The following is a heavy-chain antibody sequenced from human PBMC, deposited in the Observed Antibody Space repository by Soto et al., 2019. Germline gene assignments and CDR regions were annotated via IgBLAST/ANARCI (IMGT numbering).Heavy chain of an antibody. CDR2: ISSSSSYI. CDR1: GFTFSSYS. CDR3: ARYSSAWSTPNNWFDP. V-gene: IGHV3-21*01. J-gene: IGHJ5*02. D-gene: IGHD6-19*01. Sequence: PGGSLRLSCAASGFTFSSYSMNWVRQAPGKGLEWVSSISSSSSYIYYADSVKGRFTISRDNAKNSLYLQMNSLRAEDTAVYYCARYSSAWSTPNNWFDPWGQGILVTVSS.